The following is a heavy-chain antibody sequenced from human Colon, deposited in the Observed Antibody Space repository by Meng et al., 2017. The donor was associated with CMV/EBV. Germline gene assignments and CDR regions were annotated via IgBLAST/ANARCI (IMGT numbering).Heavy chain of an antibody. CDR1: GGSISNYY. J-gene: IGHJ4*02. CDR3: AREAAGRPLYYFDY. CDR2: IYATGTT. D-gene: IGHD6-6*01. Sequence: QVHRRESGPGLLKPSETRSLTCSVSGGSISNYYWNWIRQPAGKGLQWIGRIYATGTTNYNPSVKSRVTMSVDTSNNQFSLKLTSVTAADTAVYYCAREAAGRPLYYFDYWGPGILVTVSS. V-gene: IGHV4-4*07.